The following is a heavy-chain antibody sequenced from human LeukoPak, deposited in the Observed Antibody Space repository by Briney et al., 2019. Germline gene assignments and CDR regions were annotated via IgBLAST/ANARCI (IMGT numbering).Heavy chain of an antibody. J-gene: IGHJ4*02. D-gene: IGHD4-17*01. V-gene: IGHV3-23*01. CDR3: TKVRVATKLTTELDS. CDR1: GFTFSDHY. CDR2: ISDSGGST. Sequence: GGSLRLSCAVSGFTFSDHYMDWVRQAPGKGLEWVSGISDSGGSTYNADSVKGRFTISRDNSKNTLYLQMNSLRAEDTAVYYCTKVRVATKLTTELDSWGQGTLVTVSS.